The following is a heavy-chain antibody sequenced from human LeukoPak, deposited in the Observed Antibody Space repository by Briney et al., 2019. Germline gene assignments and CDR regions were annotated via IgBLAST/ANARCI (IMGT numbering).Heavy chain of an antibody. D-gene: IGHD2-8*01. J-gene: IGHJ4*03. Sequence: GGSLRLSCAASGFTFSVFWMSWVRQAPGKGLEWVANIKQDGSEKYYVDSVKGRFTISGDNDNNSMYLQINSLRAEDTAVYYCARYHGGYFAYWGRGPWSPSPQ. CDR1: GFTFSVFW. CDR2: IKQDGSEK. CDR3: ARYHGGYFAY. V-gene: IGHV3-7*01.